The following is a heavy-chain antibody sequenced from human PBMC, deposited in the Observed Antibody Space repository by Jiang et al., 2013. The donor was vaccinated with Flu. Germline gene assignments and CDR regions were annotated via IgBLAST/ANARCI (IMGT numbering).Heavy chain of an antibody. D-gene: IGHD3-22*01. V-gene: IGHV4-34*01. J-gene: IGHJ2*01. Sequence: VLLKPSETLSLTCAVYGGSFSGYYWSWIRQPPGKGLEWIGEINHSGSTNYNPSLKSRVTISVDTSKNQFPLKLSSVTAADTAVYYCARWGGEDSSGYYLQNYWYFDLWGRGTL. CDR2: INHSGST. CDR1: GGSFSGYY. CDR3: ARWGGEDSSGYYLQNYWYFDL.